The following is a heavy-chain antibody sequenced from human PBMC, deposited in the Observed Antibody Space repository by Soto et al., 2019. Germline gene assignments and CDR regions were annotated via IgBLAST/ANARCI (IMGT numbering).Heavy chain of an antibody. CDR2: IHDRGST. Sequence: QVKLQESGPGLEKPSGTLSLTCAVXGGSISNNRWWTWVRKAPGKGLAWIGEIHDRGSTNYNLSLKSRATVSIDRSKNQFSLEMRAVTAADPAVYYCAGQWAAGYGAFDPWGQGTLVTVSS. CDR3: AGQWAAGYGAFDP. J-gene: IGHJ5*02. D-gene: IGHD3-9*01. CDR1: GGSISNNRW. V-gene: IGHV4-4*02.